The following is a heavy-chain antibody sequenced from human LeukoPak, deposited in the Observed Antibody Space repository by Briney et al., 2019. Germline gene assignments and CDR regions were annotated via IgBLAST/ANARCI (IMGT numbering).Heavy chain of an antibody. D-gene: IGHD6-13*01. Sequence: ASVKVSCKASGGTFSSYAISWVRQAPGQGLEWMGWISAYNGNTNYAQKLQGRVTMTTDTSTSTAYMELRSLRSDDTAVYYCARAGLLVPHRFDPWGQGTLVTVSS. J-gene: IGHJ5*02. CDR3: ARAGLLVPHRFDP. CDR2: ISAYNGNT. CDR1: GGTFSSYA. V-gene: IGHV1-18*01.